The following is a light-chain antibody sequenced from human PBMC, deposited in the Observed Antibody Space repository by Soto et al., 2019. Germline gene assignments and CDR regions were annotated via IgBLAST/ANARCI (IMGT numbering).Light chain of an antibody. Sequence: DIQMTQSPSTLSASVGDRVTITCRASQSISSWLAWYQQKPGKAPKLLIYKASSLESGVPSRFSGSGSGTEFTLTISSLQPDDFATYYCQQYNRDTLTFGGGTKVDIK. CDR1: QSISSW. CDR2: KAS. V-gene: IGKV1-5*03. J-gene: IGKJ4*01. CDR3: QQYNRDTLT.